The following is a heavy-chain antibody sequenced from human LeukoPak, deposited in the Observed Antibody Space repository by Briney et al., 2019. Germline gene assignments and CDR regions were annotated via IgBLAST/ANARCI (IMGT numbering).Heavy chain of an antibody. D-gene: IGHD4-17*01. CDR1: GGSFSSYA. CDR2: IIPIFGTA. Sequence: SVKVSCKASGGSFSSYAANWVRQAPGQGLEWMGGIIPIFGTANYAQKFQGRVTIITDESTSTAYMELSSLRSEDTAVYYCARGRYGEYRKNHYYYYMDVWGKGTAVTVSS. J-gene: IGHJ6*03. V-gene: IGHV1-69*05. CDR3: ARGRYGEYRKNHYYYYMDV.